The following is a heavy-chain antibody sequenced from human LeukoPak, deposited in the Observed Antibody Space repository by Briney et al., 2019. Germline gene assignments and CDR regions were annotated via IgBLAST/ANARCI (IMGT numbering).Heavy chain of an antibody. CDR2: IKQDGSKQ. Sequence: PGGSRRLSCVASGFALSSYWMSWVRQAPGKGLEWVANIKQDGSKQYCVDSVKGRFTISRDNAKNSLYLQMNSLRAEDTAVYYCTRGGGWFPDYWGQGTLVTVSS. J-gene: IGHJ4*02. V-gene: IGHV3-7*04. CDR3: TRGGGWFPDY. CDR1: GFALSSYW. D-gene: IGHD6-19*01.